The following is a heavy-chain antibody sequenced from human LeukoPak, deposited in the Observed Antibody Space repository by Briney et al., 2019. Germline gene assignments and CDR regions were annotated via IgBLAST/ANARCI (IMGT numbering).Heavy chain of an antibody. CDR1: GFTFSSHG. J-gene: IGHJ4*02. D-gene: IGHD2-15*01. CDR3: AKRGYCSGGRCYSFHFDY. CDR2: MSYDGTSK. V-gene: IGHV3-30*18. Sequence: AGGSLRLSCAASGFTFSSHGMHWVRQAPGKGLEWVALMSYDGTSKVYADSVKGRFTISRDNSKNTLYLEMNNLRAEDTAVYYCAKRGYCSGGRCYSFHFDYWGQGTLVAVSS.